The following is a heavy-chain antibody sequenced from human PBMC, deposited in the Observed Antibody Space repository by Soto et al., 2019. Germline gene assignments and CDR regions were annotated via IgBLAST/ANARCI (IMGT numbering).Heavy chain of an antibody. Sequence: ESGPTLVNPTQTLTLTCTFSGFSLSTSGMCVSWIRQPPGKALEWLARIDWDDDKYYSTSLKTRLTISKDTSKNQVVLTMTNMDPVDTATYYCARNLYSSSSFPFDYWGQGTLVTVSS. CDR2: IDWDDDK. CDR3: ARNLYSSSSFPFDY. V-gene: IGHV2-70*11. J-gene: IGHJ4*02. D-gene: IGHD6-6*01. CDR1: GFSLSTSGMC.